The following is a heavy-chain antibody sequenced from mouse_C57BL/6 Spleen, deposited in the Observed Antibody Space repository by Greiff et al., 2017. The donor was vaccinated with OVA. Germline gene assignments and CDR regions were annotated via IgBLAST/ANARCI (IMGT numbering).Heavy chain of an antibody. V-gene: IGHV5-4*01. CDR1: GFTFSSYA. CDR2: ISDGGSYT. D-gene: IGHD4-1*02. Sequence: EVHLVEFGGGLVKPGGSLKLSCAASGFTFSSYAMSWVRQTPEKRLEWVATISDGGSYTYYPDNVKGRFTISRDNAKNNLYLQMSHLKSEDTAMYYCARDGQLGRGLFAYWGQGTLVTVSA. CDR3: ARDGQLGRGLFAY. J-gene: IGHJ3*01.